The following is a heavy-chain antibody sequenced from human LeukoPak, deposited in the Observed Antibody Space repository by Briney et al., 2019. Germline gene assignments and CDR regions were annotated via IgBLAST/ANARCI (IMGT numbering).Heavy chain of an antibody. CDR1: GESLNGHY. CDR3: AKNGQTGFSFDP. Sequence: SETLSLTCAVYGESLNGHYWSWIRQPPGKGLEWIGEGSDSGGTKFNPSLKSRVAISADTSKHQYSLHLSSVTAADTAVYYCAKNGQTGFSFDPWGQGTLVTVSS. D-gene: IGHD1-14*01. CDR2: GSDSGGT. V-gene: IGHV4-34*01. J-gene: IGHJ5*02.